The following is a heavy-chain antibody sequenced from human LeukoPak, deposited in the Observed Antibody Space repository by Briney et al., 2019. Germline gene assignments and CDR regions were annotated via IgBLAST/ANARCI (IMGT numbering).Heavy chain of an antibody. CDR3: ARNYGSATYPYFDY. CDR2: INPNNGGR. Sequence: GASVKVSCKASEYTFIAYYIHWVRQAPGQGLEWLGWINPNNGGRNYAQIFQGRVTMTRDTSITTAYMELSRLRSDDTAVYYCARNYGSATYPYFDYWGQGTLVTVSS. CDR1: EYTFIAYY. J-gene: IGHJ4*02. D-gene: IGHD3-10*01. V-gene: IGHV1-2*02.